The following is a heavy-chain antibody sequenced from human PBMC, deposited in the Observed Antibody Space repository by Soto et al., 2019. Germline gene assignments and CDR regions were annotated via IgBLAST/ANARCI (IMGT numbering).Heavy chain of an antibody. V-gene: IGHV3-30*18. CDR1: GFTFISYG. J-gene: IGHJ6*02. CDR3: AKGPTIFGVEKFYYYYGMDV. CDR2: ISYDGSNK. Sequence: HPGGSLRLSCAASGFTFISYGMHWVRQAPGKGLEWVAVISYDGSNKYYADSVKGRFTISRDNSKNTLYLQMNSLRAEDTAVYYCAKGPTIFGVEKFYYYYGMDVWGQGTTVTVSS. D-gene: IGHD3-3*01.